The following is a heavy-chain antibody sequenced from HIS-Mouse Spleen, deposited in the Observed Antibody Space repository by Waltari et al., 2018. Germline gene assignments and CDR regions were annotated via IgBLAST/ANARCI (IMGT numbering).Heavy chain of an antibody. D-gene: IGHD7-27*01. CDR2: INPNSGGT. CDR1: VYTFTRNY. Sequence: QVQLVQPGAEVKKPGAPVKVSCKSSVYTFTRNYMQWVLQAPGQGLEWRGWINPNSGGTNYAQKFQVRVTMTRDTSISTAYMELSRLRSDDTAVYYCARGNWGFANAFDIWGQGTMVTVSS. CDR3: ARGNWGFANAFDI. J-gene: IGHJ3*02. V-gene: IGHV1-2*02.